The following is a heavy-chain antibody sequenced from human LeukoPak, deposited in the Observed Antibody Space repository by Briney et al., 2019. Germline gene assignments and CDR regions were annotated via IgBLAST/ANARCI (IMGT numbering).Heavy chain of an antibody. V-gene: IGHV1-69*13. CDR3: ARDLSYYYDSSGYYY. CDR2: IIPIFGTA. CDR1: GGTFSSYA. J-gene: IGHJ4*02. D-gene: IGHD3-22*01. Sequence: GASVKVSCKASGGTFSSYAISWVRQAPGQGLEWMGGIIPIFGTANYAQKFQGRVTITADESTSTAYMELSSLRSEDTAVYYCARDLSYYYDSSGYYYWGLGTLVTVSS.